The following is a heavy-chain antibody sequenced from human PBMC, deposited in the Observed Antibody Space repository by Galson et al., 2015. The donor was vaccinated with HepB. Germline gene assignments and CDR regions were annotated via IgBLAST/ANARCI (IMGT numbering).Heavy chain of an antibody. CDR1: GFTFSSYA. CDR2: ISYDGSNK. D-gene: IGHD6-13*01. CDR3: ARECLSSSIYYFDY. V-gene: IGHV3-30-3*01. J-gene: IGHJ4*02. Sequence: GFTFSSYAMHWVRQAPGKGLEWVALISYDGSNKYYADSVKGRFTISRDNSKNTLYLQMNSLRAEDTAVYYCARECLSSSIYYFDYWGQGTLVTVSS.